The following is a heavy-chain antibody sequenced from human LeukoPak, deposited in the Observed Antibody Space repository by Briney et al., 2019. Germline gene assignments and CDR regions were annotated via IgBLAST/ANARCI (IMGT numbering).Heavy chain of an antibody. Sequence: SHTLSLPYAISGDRFSTQNAAWTRVRLSPSGGLEWLGRTYYTSKWNNDYSVSLKGRITVNPDTSRNQFSLQLDSVTPEDTAVYYCTRREWDSGASDVWGQGTVVIVSS. CDR2: TYYTSKWNN. CDR1: GDRFSTQNAA. CDR3: TRREWDSGASDV. D-gene: IGHD1-26*01. J-gene: IGHJ3*01. V-gene: IGHV6-1*01.